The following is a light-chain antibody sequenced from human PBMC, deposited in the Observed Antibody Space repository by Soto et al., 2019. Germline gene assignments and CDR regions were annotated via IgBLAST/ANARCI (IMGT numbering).Light chain of an antibody. CDR2: RSN. CDR3: AAVDVSVSGGV. J-gene: IGLJ3*02. V-gene: IGLV1-47*01. Sequence: SVLTHPPSASGPPGQRVTTSCSGSSSNIGSHCVYWFQQLPGTAPKALIYRSNQRHSGVPDRLSGSQSGTSAALAISGLRSEDEADYYCAAVDVSVSGGVFGGGTNLTVL. CDR1: SSNIGSHC.